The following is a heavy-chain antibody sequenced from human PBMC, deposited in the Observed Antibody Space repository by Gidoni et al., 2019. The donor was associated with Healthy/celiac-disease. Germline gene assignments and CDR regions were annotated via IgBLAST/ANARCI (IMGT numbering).Heavy chain of an antibody. CDR2: LNTNRGNT. J-gene: IGHJ3*02. Sequence: VQLVQSGAAVMKPGASVQDSCKASGYTFTSYDINWVGQATGQGLEWMGWLNTNRGNTGYAQKFKGRITMTRKTSISTAYMELSSLRSEDTAVYYCARYGCDAFDIWGQGTMVTVSS. CDR3: ARYGCDAFDI. D-gene: IGHD3-10*01. V-gene: IGHV1-8*02. CDR1: GYTFTSYD.